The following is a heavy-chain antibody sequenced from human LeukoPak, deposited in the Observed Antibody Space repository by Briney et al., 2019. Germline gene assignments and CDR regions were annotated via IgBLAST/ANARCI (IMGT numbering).Heavy chain of an antibody. D-gene: IGHD5-12*01. Sequence: ASVKVSCKASGYTFASYDINWVRQATGQGLEWMGWMNPNSGSTGYAQKFQGRVTITRNTSISTAYMELSGLRSEDTAVYYCARGRSTGYPYYFEYWGQGTLVTVSS. CDR3: ARGRSTGYPYYFEY. J-gene: IGHJ4*02. V-gene: IGHV1-8*03. CDR2: MNPNSGST. CDR1: GYTFASYD.